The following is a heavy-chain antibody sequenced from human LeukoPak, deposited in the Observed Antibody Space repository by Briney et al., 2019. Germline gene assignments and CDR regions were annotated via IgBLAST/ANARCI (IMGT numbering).Heavy chain of an antibody. D-gene: IGHD2/OR15-2a*01. J-gene: IGHJ4*02. CDR2: INHSGST. CDR3: AREKYCNSITCVFVY. V-gene: IGHV4-34*01. CDR1: GGSFSGYY. Sequence: SETLSLTCAVYGGSFSGYYWTWIRQSPGKGLEWIGEINHSGSTNYSPSLKSRVTISVDTSKNQFSLKLSSVTAADTAVYYCAREKYCNSITCVFVYWGQRTLVTVSS.